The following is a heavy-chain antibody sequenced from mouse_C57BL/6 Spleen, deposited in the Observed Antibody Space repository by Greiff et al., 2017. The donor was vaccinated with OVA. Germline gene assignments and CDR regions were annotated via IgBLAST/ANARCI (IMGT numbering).Heavy chain of an antibody. CDR1: GFTFSDYY. D-gene: IGHD2-5*01. CDR3: ARVRSNLVGVYFDY. CDR2: INYDGSST. V-gene: IGHV5-16*01. J-gene: IGHJ2*01. Sequence: EVQLVESEGGLVQPGSSMKLSCTASGFTFSDYYMAWVRQVPEKGLEWVANINYDGSSTYYLDSLKSRFIISRDNAKNILYLQMSSLKSEDTATYYCARVRSNLVGVYFDYWGQGTTLTVSS.